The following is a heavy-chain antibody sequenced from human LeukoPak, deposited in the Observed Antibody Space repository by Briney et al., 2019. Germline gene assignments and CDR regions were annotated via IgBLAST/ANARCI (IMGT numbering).Heavy chain of an antibody. V-gene: IGHV3-33*01. CDR3: ARDLYKGYDFWSGYYTDFDY. CDR1: GFAFSSYG. J-gene: IGHJ4*02. D-gene: IGHD3-3*01. Sequence: GGSLRLSCAASGFAFSSYGMHWVRQAPGKGLEWVAVIWYDGSNKYYADSVKGRFTISRDNSKNTLYLQMNSLRAEDTAVYYCARDLYKGYDFWSGYYTDFDYWGQGTLVTVSS. CDR2: IWYDGSNK.